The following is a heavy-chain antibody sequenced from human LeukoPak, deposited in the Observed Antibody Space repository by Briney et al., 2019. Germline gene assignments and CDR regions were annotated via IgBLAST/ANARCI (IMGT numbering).Heavy chain of an antibody. CDR3: ARGGTDGVSYYYAMDV. D-gene: IGHD3/OR15-3a*01. CDR2: INHSGGT. J-gene: IGHJ6*02. V-gene: IGHV4-34*01. Sequence: SETLSLTCALFGESLSGHHWSWIRQSPGKGLEWIGDINHSGGTNYNPSLKSRVTRSVDTSKNQFSLRLTSVTAADTAVYYCARGGTDGVSYYYAMDVWGQGTTVTVSS. CDR1: GESLSGHH.